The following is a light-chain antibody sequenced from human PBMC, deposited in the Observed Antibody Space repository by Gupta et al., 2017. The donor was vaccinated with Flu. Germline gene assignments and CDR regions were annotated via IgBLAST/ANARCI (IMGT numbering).Light chain of an antibody. J-gene: IGLJ3*02. CDR1: YSDVDDSTF. CDR3: CSYAGTYTWT. Sequence: SFTGTYSDVDDSTFLCWYQHHPGKLTKLMIYDVNKRPSLVPDRFSGSKSGNTASLTISGLQAEDEADSYCCSYAGTYTWTFSGGTKLTV. CDR2: DVN. V-gene: IGLV2-11*01.